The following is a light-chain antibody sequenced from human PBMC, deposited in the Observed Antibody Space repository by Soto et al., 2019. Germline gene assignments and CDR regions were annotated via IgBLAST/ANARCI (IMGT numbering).Light chain of an antibody. Sequence: DIQMTQSPSTLSASIGDRVTITCRASQTINNWLAWYQQKPGKAPNLLIYHASNLETGVPSRFSGSAFGTEFTLPISSLQPDDFATSYCQHYNSYPWTFGQGTKVEIK. CDR1: QTINNW. J-gene: IGKJ1*01. V-gene: IGKV1-5*01. CDR3: QHYNSYPWT. CDR2: HAS.